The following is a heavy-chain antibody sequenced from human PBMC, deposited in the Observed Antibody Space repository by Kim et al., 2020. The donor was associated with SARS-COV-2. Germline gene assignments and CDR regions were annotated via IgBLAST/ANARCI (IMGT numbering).Heavy chain of an antibody. Sequence: NYAQKLQGRVTMTTDTSTSTAYMELRSLRSDDTAVYYCARTRIADLLIDYWGQGTLVTVSS. D-gene: IGHD6-13*01. J-gene: IGHJ4*02. V-gene: IGHV1-18*01. CDR3: ARTRIADLLIDY.